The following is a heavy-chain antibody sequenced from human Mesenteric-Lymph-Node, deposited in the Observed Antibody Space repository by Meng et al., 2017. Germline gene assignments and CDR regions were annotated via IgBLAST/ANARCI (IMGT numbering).Heavy chain of an antibody. CDR1: GFTFDDYA. Sequence: GESLKISCAASGFTFDDYAMHWVRQAPGKGLEWVGRIKTNSDGGTTDYAAPVEGRFTISRDDSSNTLYLQMNSLKTADAGLYYCTTDLRWELPPYDSWGQGTLVTVSS. CDR2: IKTNSDGGTT. CDR3: TTDLRWELPPYDS. J-gene: IGHJ4*02. D-gene: IGHD1-26*01. V-gene: IGHV3-15*01.